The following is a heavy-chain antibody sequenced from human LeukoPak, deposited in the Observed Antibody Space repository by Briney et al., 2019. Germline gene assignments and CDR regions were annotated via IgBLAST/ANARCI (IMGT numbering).Heavy chain of an antibody. CDR1: GFTFSSSA. J-gene: IGHJ4*02. D-gene: IGHD2-15*01. CDR3: AKNVPGRAIDY. CDR2: IGTGDDR. Sequence: GGALRLSCVASGFTFSSSAMSWVRPAPGKGLGWVSTIGTGDDRYYTDSVKGWFTISRDNSKNTLYLQMSSLRAEDTAVYYCAKNVPGRAIDYWGQGTLVTVSS. V-gene: IGHV3-23*01.